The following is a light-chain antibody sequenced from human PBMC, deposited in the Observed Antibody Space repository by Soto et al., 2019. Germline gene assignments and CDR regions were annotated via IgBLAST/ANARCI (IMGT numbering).Light chain of an antibody. J-gene: IGKJ2*01. CDR1: QSISRN. V-gene: IGKV3-15*01. Sequence: EIVMTQSPATLSVSPGERVTLSCRASQSISRNLAWYHQKPGRAPRLLIFGASTTASGVPGRFSGSGSGTEFTLTIRSLQSEDFAVYYCQQYNDWPPMYTVGQGTKLEIK. CDR2: GAS. CDR3: QQYNDWPPMYT.